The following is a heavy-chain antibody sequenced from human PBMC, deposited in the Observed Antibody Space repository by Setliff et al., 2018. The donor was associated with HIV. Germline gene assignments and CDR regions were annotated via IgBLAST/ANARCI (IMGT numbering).Heavy chain of an antibody. CDR2: ISHSGDT. D-gene: IGHD2-8*01. J-gene: IGHJ5*02. CDR3: ARSFNGVPWT. Sequence: SETLSLTCAVYGGSFSDYFWSWIRQSPGKGLEWIGEISHSGDTQYNSSLKSRVTISIDTSKNQFSLRLSSVAGADTAVYYCARSFNGVPWTWGQGMLVTVSS. V-gene: IGHV4-34*01. CDR1: GGSFSDYF.